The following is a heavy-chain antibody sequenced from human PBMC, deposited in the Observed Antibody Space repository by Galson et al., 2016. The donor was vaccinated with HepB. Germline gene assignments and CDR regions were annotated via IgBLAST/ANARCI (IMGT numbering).Heavy chain of an antibody. V-gene: IGHV6-1*01. J-gene: IGHJ6*04. CDR2: THYRSKWYN. CDR1: GDSVSSTSAA. CDR3: ARALAPRRAYYGMDV. Sequence: CAISGDSVSSTSAAWNWIRQSPSRGLEWLGRTHYRSKWYNEYALSVKSRITINPDTSKNQFSLQLNSVTPEDAAVYYCARALAPRRAYYGMDVWGKGTTVTVSS.